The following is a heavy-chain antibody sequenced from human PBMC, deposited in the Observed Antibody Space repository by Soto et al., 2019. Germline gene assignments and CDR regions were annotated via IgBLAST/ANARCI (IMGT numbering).Heavy chain of an antibody. V-gene: IGHV3-9*01. CDR1: GFTFDDYA. CDR3: AKDMEVAAADAKGVFDY. D-gene: IGHD6-13*01. Sequence: GGSLRLSCAASGFTFDDYAMHWVRQAPGKGLEWVSGISWNSGSIGYADSVKGRFTISRDNAKNSLYLQMNSLRAEDTALYYCAKDMEVAAADAKGVFDYWGQGTLVTVSS. J-gene: IGHJ4*02. CDR2: ISWNSGSI.